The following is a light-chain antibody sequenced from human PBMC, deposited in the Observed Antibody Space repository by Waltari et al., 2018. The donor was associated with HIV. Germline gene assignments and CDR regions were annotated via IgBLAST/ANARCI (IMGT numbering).Light chain of an antibody. CDR1: NNDIGSYAY. CDR3: SSYVTGGTYV. CDR2: VVN. V-gene: IGLV2-23*02. Sequence: QSALTQPAYVSASPGQSITIFCSGTNNDIGSYAYVSWYPVLPNKAPRLIIFVVNRRSSCVSFRFSGSKSGYTASLMIFDLQSEDECEYFCSSYVTGGTYVFGSGTRVIV. J-gene: IGLJ1*01.